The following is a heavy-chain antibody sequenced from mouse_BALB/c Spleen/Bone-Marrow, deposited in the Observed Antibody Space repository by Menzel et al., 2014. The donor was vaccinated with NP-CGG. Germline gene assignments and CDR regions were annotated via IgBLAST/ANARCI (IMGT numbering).Heavy chain of an antibody. CDR2: ISSGGSYT. CDR1: GFTFSSYG. CDR3: ARQTYYDYDGYFDY. D-gene: IGHD2-4*01. Sequence: EVHLVESGGDLVEPGGSLKLSCAASGFTFSSYGMSWVRQTPDKRLEWVATISSGGSYTYYPDSVKGRFTISRDNAKNTLYLQMSSLKSEDTAMYYCARQTYYDYDGYFDYWGQGTTLTVSS. V-gene: IGHV5-6*01. J-gene: IGHJ2*01.